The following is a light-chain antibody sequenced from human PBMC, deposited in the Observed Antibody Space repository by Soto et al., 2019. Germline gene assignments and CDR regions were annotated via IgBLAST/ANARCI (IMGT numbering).Light chain of an antibody. J-gene: IGKJ4*01. V-gene: IGKV3-20*01. CDR2: GAS. CDR1: QTLSSSY. CDR3: HQYADSPLT. Sequence: DIVLTQSPGTLSLSPGERATLSCRASQTLSSSYLAWYQQKPGQAPRLLIYGASSRASGTPDRFSGSGSGTDFTLTISRLEPEDLAVYYCHQYADSPLTFGGGTKVEIK.